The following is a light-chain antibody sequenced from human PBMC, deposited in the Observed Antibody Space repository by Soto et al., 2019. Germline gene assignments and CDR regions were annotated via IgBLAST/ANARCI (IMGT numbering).Light chain of an antibody. CDR2: SNS. J-gene: IGLJ2*01. V-gene: IGLV1-44*01. CDR3: AAWDDSLNGPV. CDR1: SSNIATNT. Sequence: QSVLTQPPSASGTPGQRVTISCSGSSSNIATNTVNWYQQLPGTAPKLLIYSNSQRPSGVPDRFSGSKSGTSASLAISGLQSEDEADYYCAAWDDSLNGPVFGAGTKLTVL.